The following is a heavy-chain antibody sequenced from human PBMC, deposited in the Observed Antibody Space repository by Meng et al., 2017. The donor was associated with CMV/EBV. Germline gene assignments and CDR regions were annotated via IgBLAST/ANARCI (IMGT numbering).Heavy chain of an antibody. CDR3: ARDSAVAGVVDY. CDR1: GGSISSSSYY. J-gene: IGHJ4*02. D-gene: IGHD6-19*01. V-gene: IGHV4-39*07. CDR2: IYYSGST. Sequence: LHRQESGPGLVKPSEPLSLTCTVSGGSISSSSYYWGWIRQPPGKGLEWIGSIYYSGSTYYNPSLKSRVTISVDTSKNQFSLKLSSVTAADTAVYYCARDSAVAGVVDYWGQGTLVTVSS.